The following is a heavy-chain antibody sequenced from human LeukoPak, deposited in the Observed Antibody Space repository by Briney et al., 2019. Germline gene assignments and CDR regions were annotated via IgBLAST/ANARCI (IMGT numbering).Heavy chain of an antibody. CDR3: ARVGEYGSGSYLVY. J-gene: IGHJ4*02. Sequence: ASVKVSCKASGYTFTGYYIHWVRQAPGQGGERVGWINPSTGGTNYAQKFQGTVTMTRDTSISTAYMELSRQRSDDTAVYFCARVGEYGSGSYLVYWGQGTLVTVSS. D-gene: IGHD3-10*01. CDR1: GYTFTGYY. CDR2: INPSTGGT. V-gene: IGHV1-2*02.